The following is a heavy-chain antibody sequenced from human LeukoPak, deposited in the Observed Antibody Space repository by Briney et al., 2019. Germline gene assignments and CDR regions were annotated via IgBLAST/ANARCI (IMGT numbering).Heavy chain of an antibody. Sequence: SETLSLTCAVYGGSFSGYYWSWIRQPPGKGLEWIGEINHSGSTNYNPSLKSRVTISVDTSKNQFSLKLSSVTAADTAVYYCARGWYSISHDAFDIWGQGTMVTVSS. D-gene: IGHD6-13*01. CDR3: ARGWYSISHDAFDI. CDR2: INHSGST. CDR1: GGSFSGYY. J-gene: IGHJ3*02. V-gene: IGHV4-34*01.